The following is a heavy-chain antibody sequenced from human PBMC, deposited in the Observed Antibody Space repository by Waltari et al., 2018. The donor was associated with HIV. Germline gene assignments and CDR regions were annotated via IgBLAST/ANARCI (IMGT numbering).Heavy chain of an antibody. D-gene: IGHD2-15*01. Sequence: EVQLVEWGGGLVQPGRSLSLPCRVSGFIFGIYKIHWFRQAPGKGLEWVGFIRSKAYGEKTEYATSVKGRFNISRDDSKNIAYLQMNSLKTEDTAVYYCKSDHKTPLAFWGQGTLVTVSS. V-gene: IGHV3-49*03. CDR1: GFIFGIYK. CDR2: IRSKAYGEKT. CDR3: KSDHKTPLAF. J-gene: IGHJ4*02.